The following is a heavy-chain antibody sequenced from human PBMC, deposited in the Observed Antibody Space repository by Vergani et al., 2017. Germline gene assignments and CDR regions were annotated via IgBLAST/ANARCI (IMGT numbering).Heavy chain of an antibody. Sequence: EVQLVESGGGMVKPGGSLRLSCAASGFTFSSYSMNWVRQAPGKGLEWVSSISSSSSYIYYADSVKGRFTISRDNAKNSLYLQMNSLRAEDTAVYYCARDWVRGVMEGDCWGQGTLVTVSS. J-gene: IGHJ4*02. CDR3: ARDWVRGVMEGDC. CDR2: ISSSSSYI. D-gene: IGHD3-10*01. CDR1: GFTFSSYS. V-gene: IGHV3-21*01.